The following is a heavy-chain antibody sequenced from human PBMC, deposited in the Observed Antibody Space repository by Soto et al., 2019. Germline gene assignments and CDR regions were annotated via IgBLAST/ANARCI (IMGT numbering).Heavy chain of an antibody. CDR1: GGFVSSGSYY. CDR3: ARVERGTVTTVVDAFDI. J-gene: IGHJ3*02. D-gene: IGHD1-1*01. V-gene: IGHV4-34*01. Sequence: QVQLQQWGAGLLKPSETLSLTCAVYGGFVSSGSYYWSWIRQPPGKGLEWIGEMSHSGGTHFNPSVKGRVTISVDTSKNQFSLKMSSVTAAAAALYYCARVERGTVTTVVDAFDIWGPGTMVTVSS. CDR2: MSHSGGT.